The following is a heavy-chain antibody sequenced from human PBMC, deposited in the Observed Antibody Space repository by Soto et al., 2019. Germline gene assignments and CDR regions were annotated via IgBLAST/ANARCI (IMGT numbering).Heavy chain of an antibody. CDR1: GYTFTGYY. J-gene: IGHJ4*02. CDR3: ATGSTSAMYRIDY. CDR2: INPNSGGT. V-gene: IGHV1-2*04. Sequence: ASVKVSCKASGYTFTGYYMHWVRQAPGQGLEWMGWINPNSGGTNYAQKFQGWVTMTRDTSISTAYMELSRLRSDDTAVYYCATGSTSAMYRIDYWGQGTLVTVSS. D-gene: IGHD2-2*01.